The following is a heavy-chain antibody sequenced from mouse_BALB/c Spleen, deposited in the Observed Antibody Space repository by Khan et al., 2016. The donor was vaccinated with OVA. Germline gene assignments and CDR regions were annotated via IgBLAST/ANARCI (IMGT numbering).Heavy chain of an antibody. V-gene: IGHV14-3*02. CDR2: IDTSNGNT. CDR1: GLTIKDTY. Sequence: EVQLLQSGAELVKSGATVKLSCTASGLTIKDTYMHWLKQSPEQGLKWIGWIDTSNGNTKYDPKFQGKFTISLDTSANTAYLQLSSLTSEDTAVYYCARMTRKWGQGTTLTVSS. CDR3: ARMTRK. J-gene: IGHJ2*01.